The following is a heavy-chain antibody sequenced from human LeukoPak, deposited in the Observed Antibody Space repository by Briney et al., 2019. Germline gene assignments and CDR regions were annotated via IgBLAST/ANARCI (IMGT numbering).Heavy chain of an antibody. Sequence: SETLSLTCTVSGGSITSSSYYWSWIRQPPGKGLEWIGEINHSGSTNYNPSLKSRVTISVDTSKNQFSLKLSSVTAADTAVYYCARIPITMIPYYFDYWGQGTLVTVSS. D-gene: IGHD3-22*01. J-gene: IGHJ4*02. CDR3: ARIPITMIPYYFDY. CDR1: GGSITSSSYY. V-gene: IGHV4-39*07. CDR2: INHSGST.